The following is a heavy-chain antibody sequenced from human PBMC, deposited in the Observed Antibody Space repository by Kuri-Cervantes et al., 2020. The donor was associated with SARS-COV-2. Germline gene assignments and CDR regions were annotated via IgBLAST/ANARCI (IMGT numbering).Heavy chain of an antibody. J-gene: IGHJ5*02. CDR3: AGTRSNSWRSWFDP. D-gene: IGHD1-26*01. Sequence: SETLSLTCTVPGGSISSGGYYWSWIRQHPGKGLEWIGYIYYSGSTYYNPSLKGRVTISVETSKNQFSLKMSSVTAADTAVYYCAGTRSNSWRSWFDPWGQGTLVTVSS. CDR2: IYYSGST. V-gene: IGHV4-31*03. CDR1: GGSISSGGYY.